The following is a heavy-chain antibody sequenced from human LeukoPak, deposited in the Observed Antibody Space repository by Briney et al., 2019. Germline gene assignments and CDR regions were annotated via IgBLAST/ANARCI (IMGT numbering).Heavy chain of an antibody. CDR2: INAGNGNT. Sequence: ASEKVSCKASGYTFTSYAMHWVRQAPGQRLEWMGWINAGNGNTKYSQKFQGRVTITRDTSASTAYMELSSLRSEDTAVYYCARDRPPAYYYGMDVWGQGTTVTVSS. CDR3: ARDRPPAYYYGMDV. V-gene: IGHV1-3*01. CDR1: GYTFTSYA. J-gene: IGHJ6*02.